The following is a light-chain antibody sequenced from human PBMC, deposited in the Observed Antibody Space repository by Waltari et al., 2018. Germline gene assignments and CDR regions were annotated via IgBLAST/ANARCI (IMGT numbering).Light chain of an antibody. J-gene: IGLJ2*01. CDR2: LNSADSH. Sequence: QLVLTQSPSASASPGASVKPTCTLSSEHSSYAIARHQRQPETGPRFLMKLNSADSHTKGDGIPDRFSGSSSGAERYLTISSLQSEDEADYYCQTWGTGTVEFGGGTKLTVL. CDR1: SEHSSYA. CDR3: QTWGTGTVE. V-gene: IGLV4-69*01.